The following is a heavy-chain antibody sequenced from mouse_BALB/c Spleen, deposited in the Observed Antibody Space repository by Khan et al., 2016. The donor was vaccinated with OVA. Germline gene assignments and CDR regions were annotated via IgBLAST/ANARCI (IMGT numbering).Heavy chain of an antibody. J-gene: IGHJ3*01. CDR1: GYTFTSYS. CDR2: INPSNGYT. Sequence: QVQLKQSGAELVRPGASVKMSCKASGYTFTSYSIHWIKLRPGQGLEWIGYINPSNGYTNYNQKFKDKATLTADKSSTTAYMQLSSLTSEDSAVYTWVSIGAHYGNVVCFAYGGKGTLLTVPA. V-gene: IGHV1-4*01. CDR3: VSIGAHYGNVVCFAY. D-gene: IGHD2-1*01.